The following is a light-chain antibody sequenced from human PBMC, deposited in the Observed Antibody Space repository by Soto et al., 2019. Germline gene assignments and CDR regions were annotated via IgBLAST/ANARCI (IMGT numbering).Light chain of an antibody. CDR2: AAS. CDR3: QQIYSAPLT. CDR1: QSITTY. Sequence: DIQMTQSPSSVSASVGDRLTITCRASQSITTYLNWYRQKPGKAPKLLIYAASSLQSGVPSRFSGSGSETEFTLSISSLQPEDFATYFCQQIYSAPLTFGGGTKVDI. V-gene: IGKV1-39*01. J-gene: IGKJ4*01.